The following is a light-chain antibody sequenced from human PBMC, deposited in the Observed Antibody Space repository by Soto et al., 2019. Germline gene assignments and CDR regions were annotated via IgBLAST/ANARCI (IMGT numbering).Light chain of an antibody. Sequence: QSALTQPASVSGSPGQSITISCTGTSSDVGSYNYVSWYQQHPGKAPKLMIYEVSNRPSGVSNRFSGSKSGNAASLTISGLQAEDEADYYCSSYLSSSTPYVFGTGTKLTVL. CDR3: SSYLSSSTPYV. CDR2: EVS. V-gene: IGLV2-14*01. J-gene: IGLJ1*01. CDR1: SSDVGSYNY.